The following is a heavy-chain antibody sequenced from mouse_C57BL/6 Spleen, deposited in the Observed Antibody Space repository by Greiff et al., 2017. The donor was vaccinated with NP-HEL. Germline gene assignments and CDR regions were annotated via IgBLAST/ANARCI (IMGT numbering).Heavy chain of an antibody. V-gene: IGHV1-15*01. CDR2: IDPETGGT. J-gene: IGHJ3*01. Sequence: VKLQESGAELVRPGASVTLSCKASGYTFSDYEMHWVKQTPVHGLEWIGAIDPETGGTAYNQKFKGKAILTADKSSSTAYMELRSLTSEDSAVYYCTIERAYWGQGTLVTVSA. CDR1: GYTFSDYE. CDR3: TIERAY.